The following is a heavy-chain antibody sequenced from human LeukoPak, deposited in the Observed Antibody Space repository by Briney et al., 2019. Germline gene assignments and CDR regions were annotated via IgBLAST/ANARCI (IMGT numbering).Heavy chain of an antibody. CDR2: ISYDGSNK. V-gene: IGHV3-30-3*01. J-gene: IGHJ4*02. CDR1: GYTFNRYA. D-gene: IGHD1-26*01. CDR3: ARPSGRQLFPANY. Sequence: QRGMPLRLLCTPSGYTFNRYAMHGPPGARDKAVEGVTYISYDGSNKYYAASVKGRFTISRDNSKHTLYLQMNSLRAEDTAVYYCARPSGRQLFPANYWGQGNLVTVSS.